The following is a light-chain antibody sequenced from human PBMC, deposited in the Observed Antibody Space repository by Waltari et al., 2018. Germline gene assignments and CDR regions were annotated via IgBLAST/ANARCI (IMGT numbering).Light chain of an antibody. J-gene: IGLJ2*01. CDR3: ATWDDRLTGVV. Sequence: QSVLTQPPSASGTPGQRVTISCSGSYSNIGSNIVTWYQQLPGTAPKLPIYSNDVWPSGVPGRVSGSQSGTSAYLAISGHQSEDEADYYCATWDDRLTGVVFGGGTRVTVL. CDR2: SND. V-gene: IGLV1-44*01. CDR1: YSNIGSNI.